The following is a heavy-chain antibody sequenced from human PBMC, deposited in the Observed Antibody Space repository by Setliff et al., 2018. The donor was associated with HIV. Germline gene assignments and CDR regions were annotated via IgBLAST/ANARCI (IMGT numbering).Heavy chain of an antibody. V-gene: IGHV4-59*08. CDR1: GGSTSSYY. CDR2: IFYSGST. D-gene: IGHD2-8*02. CDR3: ARRGMWSYETGGNPTATFDY. J-gene: IGHJ4*02. Sequence: SETLSLTCTVSGGSTSSYYWSWIRQPPGEGLEWIGYIFYSGSTNYNPSLKSRVTISLDTSKNQFSLKLSSVTAADTAVYYCARRGMWSYETGGNPTATFDYWGQGVLVTVSS.